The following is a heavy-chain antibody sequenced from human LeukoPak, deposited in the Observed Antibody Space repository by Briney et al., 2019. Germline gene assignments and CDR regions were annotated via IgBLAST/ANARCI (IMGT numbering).Heavy chain of an antibody. D-gene: IGHD3-22*01. CDR3: ARTQGYYDSSGYYYFDY. CDR2: INHGGST. V-gene: IGHV4-34*01. CDR1: GGSISSYY. Sequence: SETLSLTCTVSGGSISSYYWSWIRQPPGKGLEWIGEINHGGSTNYNPSLKSRVTISVDTSKNQFSLKLSSVTAADTAVYYCARTQGYYDSSGYYYFDYWGQGTLVTVSS. J-gene: IGHJ4*02.